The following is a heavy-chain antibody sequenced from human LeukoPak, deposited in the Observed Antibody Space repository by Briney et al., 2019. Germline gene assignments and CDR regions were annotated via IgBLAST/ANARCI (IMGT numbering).Heavy chain of an antibody. CDR3: ARMYYYGSGSYWYYFDY. Sequence: PSETLSLTCTVSGGSVSSGSYYWSWIRQPPGKGLEWIGYIYYSGSTDYNPSLKSRVTISVDTSKNQFSLKLSSVTAADMAVYYCARMYYYGSGSYWYYFDYWGQGTLVTVSS. CDR2: IYYSGST. CDR1: GGSVSSGSYY. V-gene: IGHV4-61*01. J-gene: IGHJ4*02. D-gene: IGHD3-10*01.